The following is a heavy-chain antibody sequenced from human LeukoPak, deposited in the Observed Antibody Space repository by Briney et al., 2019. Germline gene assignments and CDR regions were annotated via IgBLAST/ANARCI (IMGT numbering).Heavy chain of an antibody. CDR2: IRRKAHGGTT. CDR3: TRVTYYYDNSGYFHFDS. CDR1: GFTFGDYA. J-gene: IGHJ4*02. V-gene: IGHV3-49*04. D-gene: IGHD3-22*01. Sequence: GSLRLSCTTSGFTFGDYAMSWVRQAPGKGLEWVSFIRRKAHGGTTEYAASVKGRFSSSRDDSKSIAYLQMNSLKTEDTAVYLCTRVTYYYDNSGYFHFDSWGQGSLVTVSS.